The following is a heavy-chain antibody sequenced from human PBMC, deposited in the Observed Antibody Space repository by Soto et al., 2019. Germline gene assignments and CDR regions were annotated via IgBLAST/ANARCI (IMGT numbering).Heavy chain of an antibody. D-gene: IGHD3-16*01. J-gene: IGHJ6*02. V-gene: IGHV1-46*01. CDR1: GYTFTSYY. CDR2: INPGGGSR. CDR3: ARDRGRASSGEYYYYGMDV. Sequence: QVQLVQSGAEVKKPGASVTVSRKASGYTFTSYYIHCVRQAPGQGLEWMGAINPGGGSRSYAQQFPGRVTMTSDASTSTVYMELSSLRSEDTAVYYCARDRGRASSGEYYYYGMDVWGQGTTVSVSS.